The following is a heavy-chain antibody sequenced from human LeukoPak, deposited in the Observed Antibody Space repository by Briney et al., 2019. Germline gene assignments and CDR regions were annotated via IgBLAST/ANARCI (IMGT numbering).Heavy chain of an antibody. CDR3: TRRVDATRWYDP. Sequence: GGSLRLSCAASGFSFSTYWMHWVRQAPGEGLVWVSRINGDGSTTNYADSVKGRFTISGDNAKNTLYLQMNSLRAEDTAVYYCTRRVDATRWYDPWGQGTLVTVSS. D-gene: IGHD2-15*01. CDR1: GFSFSTYW. CDR2: INGDGSTT. J-gene: IGHJ5*02. V-gene: IGHV3-74*01.